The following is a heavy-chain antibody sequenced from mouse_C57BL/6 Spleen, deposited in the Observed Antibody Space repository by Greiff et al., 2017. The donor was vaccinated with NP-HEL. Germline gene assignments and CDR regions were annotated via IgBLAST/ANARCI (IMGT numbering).Heavy chain of an antibody. Sequence: VMLVESGAELARPGASVKLSCKASGYTFTSYGISWVKQRPGQGLEWIGEIYPRSGNTYYNEKFKGKATLTADKSSSTAYMELRSLTSEDSAVYFCAREYRGDYPFADWGQGTLVTVSA. CDR1: GYTFTSYG. V-gene: IGHV1-81*01. D-gene: IGHD2-4*01. CDR3: AREYRGDYPFAD. J-gene: IGHJ3*01. CDR2: IYPRSGNT.